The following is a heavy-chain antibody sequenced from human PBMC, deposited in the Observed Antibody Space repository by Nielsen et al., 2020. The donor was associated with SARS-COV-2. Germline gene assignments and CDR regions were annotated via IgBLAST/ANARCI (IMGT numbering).Heavy chain of an antibody. Sequence: SETLSLTCTVSGGSISSSSYYWGWIRQPPGKGLEWIGSIYYSGSTYYNPSLKSRVTISVDTSKNQFSLKLSSVTAADTAVYYCARDNLAYYYGSGSLDYWGQGTLVTVSS. CDR2: IYYSGST. CDR3: ARDNLAYYYGSGSLDY. J-gene: IGHJ4*02. D-gene: IGHD3-10*01. V-gene: IGHV4-39*07. CDR1: GGSISSSSYY.